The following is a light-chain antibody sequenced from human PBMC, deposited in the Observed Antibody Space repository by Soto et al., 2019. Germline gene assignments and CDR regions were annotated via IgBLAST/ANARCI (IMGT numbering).Light chain of an antibody. V-gene: IGKV3-11*01. CDR2: EAS. J-gene: IGKJ2*01. CDR1: QSINAY. Sequence: EIVLTQAPAPLSLSPGERATLSCRASQSINAYLAWYQQKPGQVPRLLIYEASNRATGIPARFSGSGSGTDFTLTISSLEPEDFAVYYCQQRGNWPYNFGQGTKLEIK. CDR3: QQRGNWPYN.